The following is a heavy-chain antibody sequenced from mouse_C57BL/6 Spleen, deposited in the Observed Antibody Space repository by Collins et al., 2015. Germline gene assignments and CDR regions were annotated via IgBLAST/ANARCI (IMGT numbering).Heavy chain of an antibody. D-gene: IGHD2-4*01. CDR2: ISSGGSYT. V-gene: IGHV5-6*01. CDR1: GFTFSSYG. J-gene: IGHJ4*01. Sequence: EVQLESGGDLVKPGGSLKLSCAASGFTFSSYGMSWVRQTPDKRLEWVATISSGGSYTYYPDSVKGRFTISRDNAKNTLYLQMSSLKSEDTAMYYCARGMITTGDYAMDYWGQGTSVTVSS. CDR3: ARGMITTGDYAMDY.